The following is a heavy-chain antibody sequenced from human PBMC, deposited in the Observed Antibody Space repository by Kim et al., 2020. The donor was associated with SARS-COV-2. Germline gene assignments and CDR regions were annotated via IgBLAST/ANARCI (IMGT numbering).Heavy chain of an antibody. Sequence: ASVKVSCTASGYTFTSYYIHWVRQAPGQGLEWMGIINPSAGSTSCAQKFKGRLTMSRDTSTNTVYMELNSLEYGDTALYFCAREVWSIGAEGFNRNYCGMDVWGQGTTVTVSS. J-gene: IGHJ6*02. CDR3: AREVWSIGAEGFNRNYCGMDV. D-gene: IGHD6-13*01. V-gene: IGHV1-46*01. CDR2: INPSAGST. CDR1: GYTFTSYY.